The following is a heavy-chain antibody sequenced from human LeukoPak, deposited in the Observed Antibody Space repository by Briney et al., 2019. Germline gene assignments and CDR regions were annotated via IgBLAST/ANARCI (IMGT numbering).Heavy chain of an antibody. CDR1: GYTFTSYY. Sequence: ASVKVSCKXSGYTFTSYYMHWVRQAPGQGLEWMGIINPSGGSTSYAQKSQGRVTMTRDTSTSTVYMELSSLRSEDTAVYYCARHPGVGATTPSWFDPWGQGTLVTVSS. D-gene: IGHD1-26*01. J-gene: IGHJ5*02. V-gene: IGHV1-46*03. CDR3: ARHPGVGATTPSWFDP. CDR2: INPSGGST.